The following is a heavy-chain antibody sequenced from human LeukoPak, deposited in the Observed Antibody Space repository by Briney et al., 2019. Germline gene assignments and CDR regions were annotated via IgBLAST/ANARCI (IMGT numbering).Heavy chain of an antibody. V-gene: IGHV1-46*01. J-gene: IGHJ4*02. CDR1: RYTFTSYY. CDR2: INPSGGST. CDR3: ARREGVYNSGCFYYFDY. D-gene: IGHD6-19*01. Sequence: AAVQDSCMSSRYTFTSYYMHWVRPAPGQGVEWMGLINPSGGSTSYAQKFQGRVTMTRDTSTSTVYMELSSLRSEDTAVYYCARREGVYNSGCFYYFDYWGQETLVTVSS.